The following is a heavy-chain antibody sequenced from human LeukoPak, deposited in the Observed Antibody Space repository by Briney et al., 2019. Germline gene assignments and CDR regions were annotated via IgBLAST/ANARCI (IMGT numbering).Heavy chain of an antibody. V-gene: IGHV3-33*06. Sequence: QPGGSLRLSCAASGFAFSSYGMHWVRQAPGKGLEWVAVIWYDGSNKYYADSVKGRFTISRDNSKNTLYLQMNSLRAEDTAVHYCAKSVRGSGSYRYYYYMDVWGKGTTVTVSS. J-gene: IGHJ6*03. CDR1: GFAFSSYG. CDR3: AKSVRGSGSYRYYYYMDV. CDR2: IWYDGSNK. D-gene: IGHD3-10*01.